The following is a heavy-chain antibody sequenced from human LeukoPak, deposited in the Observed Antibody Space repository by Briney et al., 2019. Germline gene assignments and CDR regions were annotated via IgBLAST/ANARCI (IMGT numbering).Heavy chain of an antibody. CDR3: ARTYGETRFDYYYYGMDV. D-gene: IGHD4-17*01. CDR2: INAGNGNT. Sequence: ASVKVSCKASGYTFTSYAMHWVRQAPGQRLEWMGWINAGNGNTKYSQKFQGRVTITRDTSASTAYMELSSLRSEDTAVYYCARTYGETRFDYYYYGMDVWGQGTTVTVSS. J-gene: IGHJ6*02. CDR1: GYTFTSYA. V-gene: IGHV1-3*01.